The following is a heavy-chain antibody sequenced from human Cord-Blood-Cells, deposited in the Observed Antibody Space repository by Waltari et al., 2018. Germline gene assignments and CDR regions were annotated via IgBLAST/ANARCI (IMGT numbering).Heavy chain of an antibody. CDR1: GYTFTGYY. CDR2: INPNSGGT. J-gene: IGHJ4*02. V-gene: IGHV1-2*05. CDR3: ARGPYSSSWYYFDY. Sequence: QVQLVQSGAEVKKPGASVQVSCKASGYTFTGYYMHWVRLAPGQGLEWMGRINPNSGGTNYAQKFQGRVTMTRDTSISTAYMELSRLRSDDTVVYYCARGPYSSSWYYFDYWGQGTLVTVSS. D-gene: IGHD6-13*01.